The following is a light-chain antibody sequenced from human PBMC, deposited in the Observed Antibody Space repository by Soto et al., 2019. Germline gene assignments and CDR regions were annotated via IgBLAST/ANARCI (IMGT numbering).Light chain of an antibody. V-gene: IGLV2-14*01. J-gene: IGLJ1*01. CDR1: STDVSGYNY. CDR2: EVN. CDR3: GSYTSTGTPFV. Sequence: QSVLAQPSSVSGSPGQSITISCTGTSTDVSGYNYVSWYQHHPGKGPKLIIYEVNNRPSGVSDRFSGSKSGNKASLTISNLEAEDESDYYCGSYTSTGTPFVFGTGTKVTVL.